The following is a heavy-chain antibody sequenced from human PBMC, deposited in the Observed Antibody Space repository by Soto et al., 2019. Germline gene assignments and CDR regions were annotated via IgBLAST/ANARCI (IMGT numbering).Heavy chain of an antibody. D-gene: IGHD5-18*01. CDR1: GYSFTSYW. CDR3: ARHKRSGYSYGSPGGLYYGMDV. V-gene: IGHV5-51*01. J-gene: IGHJ6*02. CDR2: IYPGDSDT. Sequence: GESLKIYCKGSGYSFTSYWIGWVRQMPGKGLQWMGIIYPGDSDTRYSPSFQGQVTISADKSISTAYLQWSSLKASGTAMYYCARHKRSGYSYGSPGGLYYGMDVWGQGTTVTVSS.